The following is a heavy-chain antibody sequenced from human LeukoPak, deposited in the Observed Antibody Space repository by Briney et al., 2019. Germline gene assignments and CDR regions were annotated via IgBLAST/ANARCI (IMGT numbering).Heavy chain of an antibody. CDR3: ARDADYGDYGAAFDI. V-gene: IGHV3-21*01. J-gene: IGHJ3*02. D-gene: IGHD4-17*01. CDR1: GLTLSSYS. CDR2: ISSSSSHI. Sequence: GGSLRLSCAASGLTLSSYSVNWVRQAPGKGLEWVSSISSSSSHIYYADSVKGRFTISRDNAKNSLYLQMNSLRAEDTAVYYCARDADYGDYGAAFDIWGQGTMVTVSS.